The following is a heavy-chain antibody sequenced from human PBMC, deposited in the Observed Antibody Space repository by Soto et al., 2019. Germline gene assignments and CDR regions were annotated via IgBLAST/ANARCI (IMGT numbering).Heavy chain of an antibody. Sequence: QVQLVQSGAEVKKPGSSLKVSCKASGGTFGRYTISWVRQAPGQGLEWMGWIIPSLETANYAQKFQGRVTITADTSTSTAYLDLSGLKSDDAGVYYCARGGKLGGDLNVWGKWTPVTVSS. V-gene: IGHV1-69*08. D-gene: IGHD1-26*01. CDR2: IIPSLETA. J-gene: IGHJ6*04. CDR1: GGTFGRYT. CDR3: ARGGKLGGDLNV.